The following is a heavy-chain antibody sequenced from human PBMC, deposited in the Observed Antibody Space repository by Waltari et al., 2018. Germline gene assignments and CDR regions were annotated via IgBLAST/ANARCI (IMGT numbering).Heavy chain of an antibody. V-gene: IGHV3-30*18. Sequence: QEQVVESGGGVVQPGGSLRLSCAASGFSFSHYGMHWVRQAPGKGLEWVATISYDGANKYHADSVKGRFTISRDNSKNTLYLQMNSLRAEETAVYYCAKDWRWEQLVYGFNIWGQGTMVTVSS. CDR1: GFSFSHYG. J-gene: IGHJ3*02. CDR2: ISYDGANK. D-gene: IGHD3-3*01. CDR3: AKDWRWEQLVYGFNI.